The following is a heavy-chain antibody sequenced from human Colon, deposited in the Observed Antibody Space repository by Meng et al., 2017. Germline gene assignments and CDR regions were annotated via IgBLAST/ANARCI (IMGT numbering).Heavy chain of an antibody. Sequence: GQLQGPGPELGSPSGTLSLTCAVSGGSIRSNWWSWVRQPPGKGLEWIGEFFHTGRTNYDPSLKSRVTISVDKSNNQFSLKLTSVTAADTAVYYCARHISILGQRGFDYWGQGTLVTVSS. D-gene: IGHD3/OR15-3a*01. J-gene: IGHJ4*02. CDR1: GGSIRSNW. CDR3: ARHISILGQRGFDY. CDR2: FFHTGRT. V-gene: IGHV4-4*02.